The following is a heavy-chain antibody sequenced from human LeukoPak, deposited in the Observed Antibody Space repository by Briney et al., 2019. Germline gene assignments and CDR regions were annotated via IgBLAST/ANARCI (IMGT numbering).Heavy chain of an antibody. CDR1: GFTFSSYG. V-gene: IGHV3-33*01. D-gene: IGHD1-26*01. CDR2: IWYDGSNK. J-gene: IGHJ4*02. Sequence: GRSLRLSCAASGFTFSSYGMHWVRQAPGKGLEWVAVIWYDGSNKYYADSVKGRFTISRDNSKNTLYLQMNSLRDEDTAVYYCARVFSGTYSYYFDYWGQGTLVTVSS. CDR3: ARVFSGTYSYYFDY.